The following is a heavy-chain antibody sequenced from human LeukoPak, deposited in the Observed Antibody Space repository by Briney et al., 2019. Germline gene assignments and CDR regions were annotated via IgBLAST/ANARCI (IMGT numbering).Heavy chain of an antibody. CDR3: AIPPPYSSSSDYYYYYMDV. CDR1: GRSISSYY. Sequence: SETLSLTCTVYGRSISSYYWSWIRQPPGKGLEWIGYIYTSGSTNYNPSLKSRVTISVDTSKNQFSLKLSSVTAADTAVYYCAIPPPYSSSSDYYYYYMDVGGKGTTVTVSS. V-gene: IGHV4-4*09. D-gene: IGHD6-6*01. J-gene: IGHJ6*03. CDR2: IYTSGST.